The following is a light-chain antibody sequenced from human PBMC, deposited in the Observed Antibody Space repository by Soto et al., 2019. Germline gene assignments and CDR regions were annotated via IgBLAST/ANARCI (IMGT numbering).Light chain of an antibody. CDR2: FNSDGSH. V-gene: IGLV4-69*01. Sequence: QSVLTQSPSASASLGASVKLTCTLSSGHSSYAIAWHQQQPEKGPRYLMKFNSDGSHSKGDGIPDRFSGSSSGAERYLTISSLQSEDEADYYCQTWGTGIVVFGGGTKLTDL. CDR1: SGHSSYA. CDR3: QTWGTGIVV. J-gene: IGLJ2*01.